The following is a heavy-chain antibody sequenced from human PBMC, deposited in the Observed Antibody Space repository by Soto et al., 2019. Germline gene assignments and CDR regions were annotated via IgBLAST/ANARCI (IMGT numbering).Heavy chain of an antibody. Sequence: QMQLVQSGPEVKKPGTSVKVSCKASGFTFTSSAIQWVRQARGQRLEWIGGVVVGSGNTNYAPQFHDRVNITRDIATRTSYLELGSLRSEDTAVDYCAAYSGDDITGYGADHWGQGTLVTVSS. CDR2: VVVGSGNT. J-gene: IGHJ4*02. CDR1: GFTFTSSA. CDR3: AAYSGDDITGYGADH. D-gene: IGHD1-20*01. V-gene: IGHV1-58*02.